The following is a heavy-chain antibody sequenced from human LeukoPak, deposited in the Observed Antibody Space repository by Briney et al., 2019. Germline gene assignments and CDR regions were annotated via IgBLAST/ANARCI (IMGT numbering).Heavy chain of an antibody. CDR1: GFTFSNNW. CDR2: INPDGTGT. Sequence: GGSLRLSCADSGFTFSNNWMNWVRQVPGKGLVWVSQINPDGTGTTYADSVKGRFAISRDNAKNTVYMQMNSLTAEDTAVYYCARVYQFVFDYWGQGTLVTVSS. V-gene: IGHV3-74*03. CDR3: ARVYQFVFDY. D-gene: IGHD2-21*01. J-gene: IGHJ4*02.